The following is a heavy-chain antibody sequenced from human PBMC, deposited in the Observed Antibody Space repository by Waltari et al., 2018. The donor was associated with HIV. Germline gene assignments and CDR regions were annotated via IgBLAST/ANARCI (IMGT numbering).Heavy chain of an antibody. V-gene: IGHV3-21*01. J-gene: IGHJ4*02. CDR1: GFTFSSYS. Sequence: EVQLVESGGGLVKPGGSLRLSCAASGFTFSSYSMNWVRQAPGKGREWFLSISSSSIYIYYADSVKGRFTISRDNAENSLYLQMNSLRAEDTAVYYCARTHYDYVWGTLDCWGQGTLVTVSS. CDR2: ISSSSIYI. CDR3: ARTHYDYVWGTLDC. D-gene: IGHD3-16*01.